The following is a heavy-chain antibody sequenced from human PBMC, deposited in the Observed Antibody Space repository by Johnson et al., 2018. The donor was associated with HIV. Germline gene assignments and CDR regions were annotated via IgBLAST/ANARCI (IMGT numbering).Heavy chain of an antibody. CDR3: ATRAPTHRPGVFDI. D-gene: IGHD1-14*01. CDR1: GFTFSSYV. J-gene: IGHJ3*02. CDR2: ISSSGRTV. Sequence: VQLVESGGGLVQPGGSLRLSCAAAGFTFSSYVMTWVRQAPGQGPEWVSYISSSGRTVDYADSVKGRFTISRDNSKNSLYLQMNRLRAEDTAVYYCATRAPTHRPGVFDIWGQGTMVTVSS. V-gene: IGHV3-48*04.